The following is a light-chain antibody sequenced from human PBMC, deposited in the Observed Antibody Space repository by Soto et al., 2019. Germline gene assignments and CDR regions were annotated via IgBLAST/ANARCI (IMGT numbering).Light chain of an antibody. CDR2: DDS. V-gene: IGLV3-21*02. J-gene: IGLJ2*01. CDR3: QVWDSSSDHVI. Sequence: SYELTQPPSVSVAPGQTASITCGGTVIGSISVNWYQQKPGQAPMLVVFDDSDRPSGIPERFSGSNSRNTATLTISRVEDGDEADYYCQVWDSSSDHVIFGGGTKVTVL. CDR1: VIGSIS.